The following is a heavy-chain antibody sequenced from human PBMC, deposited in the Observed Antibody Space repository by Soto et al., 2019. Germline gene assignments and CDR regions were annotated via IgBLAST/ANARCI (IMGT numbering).Heavy chain of an antibody. J-gene: IGHJ3*02. V-gene: IGHV3-23*01. CDR2: ISAGGSST. Sequence: GGSLRLSCAVSGFTFSNYAIHWVRQAPGKGLEWVSGISAGGSSTFYADSVKGRFTISRYNSMNTLYLHMTGLRAEDTAVYYCAKVYYSGTFPGAFDIWGQGTLVTVSS. D-gene: IGHD1-26*01. CDR3: AKVYYSGTFPGAFDI. CDR1: GFTFSNYA.